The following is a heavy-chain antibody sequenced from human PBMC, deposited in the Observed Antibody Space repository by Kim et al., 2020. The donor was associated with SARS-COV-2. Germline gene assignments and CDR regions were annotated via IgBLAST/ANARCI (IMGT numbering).Heavy chain of an antibody. D-gene: IGHD3-3*01. CDR2: IIPILGIA. V-gene: IGHV1-69*04. Sequence: SVKVSCKASGGTFSSYAISWVRQAPGQGLEWMGRIIPILGIANYAQKFQGRVTITADKSTSTAYMELSSLRSEDTAVYYCARVYYDFWSGYTGPDPWGQGTLVTVSS. J-gene: IGHJ5*02. CDR1: GGTFSSYA. CDR3: ARVYYDFWSGYTGPDP.